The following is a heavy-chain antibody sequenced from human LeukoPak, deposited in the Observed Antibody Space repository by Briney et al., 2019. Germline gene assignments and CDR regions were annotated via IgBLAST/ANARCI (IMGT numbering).Heavy chain of an antibody. Sequence: GGSLRLSCAASGFTFSNYAMNWVRQAPGKGLEWVSGISGSGGSTYYADSVKGRFTISRDNPKNTLYLQMDSLRAEDTAIYYCAKGVQLGGYYFDYWGQGTLVTVSS. CDR3: AKGVQLGGYYFDY. CDR1: GFTFSNYA. CDR2: ISGSGGST. V-gene: IGHV3-23*01. J-gene: IGHJ4*02. D-gene: IGHD1-1*01.